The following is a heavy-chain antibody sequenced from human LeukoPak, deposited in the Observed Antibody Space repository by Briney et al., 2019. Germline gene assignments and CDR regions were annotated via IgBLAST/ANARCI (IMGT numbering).Heavy chain of an antibody. D-gene: IGHD3-3*01. Sequence: SETLSLTCTVSGGSISGYYWSWIRQPPGKGLEWIGYIFSSGSTNYNPSLKSRVTISVDTSKNQFSLKLSSVTAADTAVYYCARLAPLYDFWSGYYLDYWGQGTLVTVSS. J-gene: IGHJ4*02. CDR1: GGSISGYY. CDR3: ARLAPLYDFWSGYYLDY. CDR2: IFSSGST. V-gene: IGHV4-59*08.